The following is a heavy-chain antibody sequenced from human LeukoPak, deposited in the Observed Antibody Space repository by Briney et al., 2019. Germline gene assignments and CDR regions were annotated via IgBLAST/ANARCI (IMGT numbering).Heavy chain of an antibody. CDR1: GFTFKNCA. J-gene: IGHJ4*02. CDR3: AKDDSMTLDHCDY. Sequence: GGSLRLSCVASGFTFKNCAMSWVRQAPGKGLEWVSGINYSGGHKYYADSVKGRFTISRDSSKNTLSLQMNSLTTEDTAVYYCAKDDSMTLDHCDYWGQGALVTVSS. D-gene: IGHD4-11*01. V-gene: IGHV3-23*01. CDR2: INYSGGHK.